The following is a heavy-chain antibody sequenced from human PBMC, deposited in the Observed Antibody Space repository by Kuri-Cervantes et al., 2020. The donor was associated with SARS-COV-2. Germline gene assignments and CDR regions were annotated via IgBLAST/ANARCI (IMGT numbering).Heavy chain of an antibody. CDR3: AKTDTHFQH. CDR1: GFTFSGSA. J-gene: IGHJ1*01. Sequence: GGSLRLSCAASGFTFSGSAMHWVRQASGKGLEWVGRIRSKANTYATAYAASVKGRFTISRDDSKNTANLQMNSLRAEDTAVYYCAKTDTHFQHWGQGTLVTVSS. CDR2: IRSKANTYAT. V-gene: IGHV3-73*01.